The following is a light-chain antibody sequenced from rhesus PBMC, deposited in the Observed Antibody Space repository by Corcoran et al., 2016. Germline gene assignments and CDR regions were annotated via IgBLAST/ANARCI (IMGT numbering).Light chain of an antibody. CDR2: RAS. J-gene: IGKJ1*01. CDR3: QQYNDLPWT. V-gene: IGKV3-40*03. Sequence: EIVMTQSPATLSLSPGETASLSSRASERVGSYLAWYQQKPGQAPRPPVHRASVRATGIPDRSGGRGSMTECTLTISSLEPEDVGVYHCQQYNDLPWTFGQGTKVEIK. CDR1: ERVGSY.